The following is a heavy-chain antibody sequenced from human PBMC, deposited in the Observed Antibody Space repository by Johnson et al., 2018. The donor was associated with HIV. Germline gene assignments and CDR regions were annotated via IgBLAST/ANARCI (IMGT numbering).Heavy chain of an antibody. V-gene: IGHV3-9*01. CDR1: GFTFDDYG. D-gene: IGHD6-6*01. J-gene: IGHJ3*02. CDR2: ISWNSGSI. Sequence: VQLVESGGSVVRPGGSLRLSCSASGFTFDDYGMSWVRQAPGKGLEWVSGISWNSGSIGYADSVKGRFTISRDNAKNSLYLQMNSLRAEDTALYYCAKDMAARTFDAFDIWGQGTMVTVSS. CDR3: AKDMAARTFDAFDI.